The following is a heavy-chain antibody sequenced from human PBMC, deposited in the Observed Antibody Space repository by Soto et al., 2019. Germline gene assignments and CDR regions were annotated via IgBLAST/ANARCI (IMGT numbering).Heavy chain of an antibody. Sequence: GESLKISCKGSGYSFTSYWIGWVRQMPGKGLEWMGIIYPGDSDTRYSPSFQGQVTISADKSISTAYLQWSSLKASDTAMYYCARGESVDSSGYYTYDYLGQGTLVTAPQ. CDR1: GYSFTSYW. CDR3: ARGESVDSSGYYTYDY. V-gene: IGHV5-51*01. D-gene: IGHD3-22*01. CDR2: IYPGDSDT. J-gene: IGHJ4*02.